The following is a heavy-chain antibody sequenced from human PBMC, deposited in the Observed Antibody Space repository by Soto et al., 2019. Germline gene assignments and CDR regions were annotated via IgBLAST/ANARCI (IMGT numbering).Heavy chain of an antibody. CDR1: GFTFSSYA. Sequence: AGGSLRLSCAASGFTFSSYALSWVRQAPGKGLEWVSAISGSGGSTYYADSVKGRFTISRDNSKNTLYLQMNSLRAEDTAVYYCAKKVNESGYDQPFDYWGQGTLVTVSS. D-gene: IGHD5-12*01. CDR3: AKKVNESGYDQPFDY. J-gene: IGHJ4*02. V-gene: IGHV3-23*01. CDR2: ISGSGGST.